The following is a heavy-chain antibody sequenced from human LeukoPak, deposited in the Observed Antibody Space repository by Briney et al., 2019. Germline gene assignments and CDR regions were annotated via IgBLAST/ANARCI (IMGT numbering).Heavy chain of an antibody. D-gene: IGHD6-13*01. Sequence: ASVKVSCKASGYTFTGYYMHWVRQAPGQGHEWMGWINPNSGGTNYAQKFQGRVTMTRDTSISTAYMELSRLRSDDTAVYYCASLAAAYYYMDVWGKGTTVTVSS. CDR1: GYTFTGYY. J-gene: IGHJ6*03. CDR2: INPNSGGT. CDR3: ASLAAAYYYMDV. V-gene: IGHV1-2*02.